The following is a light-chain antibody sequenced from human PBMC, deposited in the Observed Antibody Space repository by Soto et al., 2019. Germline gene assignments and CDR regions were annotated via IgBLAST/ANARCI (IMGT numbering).Light chain of an antibody. CDR1: QSVNSD. CDR2: GAS. CDR3: HQYDNWPET. Sequence: TVMTQSPAILSVSPGERATLSCRASQSVNSDLAWYQQKPGQAPRLLIYGASTRATGIPARFSGSGSGTEFTLTISSLQSEDFAVYYCHQYDNWPETFGQGTKVEIK. J-gene: IGKJ1*01. V-gene: IGKV3-15*01.